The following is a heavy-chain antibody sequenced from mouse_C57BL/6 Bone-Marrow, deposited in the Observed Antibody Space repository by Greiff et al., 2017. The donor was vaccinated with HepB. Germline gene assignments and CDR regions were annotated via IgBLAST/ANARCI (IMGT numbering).Heavy chain of an antibody. Sequence: EVKLQESGPVLVKPGASVKMPCKASGYTFTDYYMNWVKQSHGKSLEWIGVINPYNGGTSYNQKFKGKATLTVDKSSSTAYMELNSLTSEDSAVYYCARSTTVVATNYFDYWGQGTTLTVSS. D-gene: IGHD1-1*01. V-gene: IGHV1-19*01. J-gene: IGHJ2*01. CDR1: GYTFTDYY. CDR3: ARSTTVVATNYFDY. CDR2: INPYNGGT.